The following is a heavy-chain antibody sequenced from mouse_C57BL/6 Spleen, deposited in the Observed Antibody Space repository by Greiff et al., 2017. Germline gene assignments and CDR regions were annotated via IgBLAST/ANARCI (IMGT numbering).Heavy chain of an antibody. Sequence: QVQLQQPGAELVKPGASVKLSCKASGYTFPSYWMHWVQQRPGRGLEWIGRIDPNSGGTKYNEKFKSKATLTVDKPSSTDYMQLSSLTSEASAVDCCARYYDYDGYFDVWGTGTTVTVSS. CDR3: ARYYDYDGYFDV. D-gene: IGHD2-4*01. CDR2: IDPNSGGT. CDR1: GYTFPSYW. J-gene: IGHJ1*03. V-gene: IGHV1-72*01.